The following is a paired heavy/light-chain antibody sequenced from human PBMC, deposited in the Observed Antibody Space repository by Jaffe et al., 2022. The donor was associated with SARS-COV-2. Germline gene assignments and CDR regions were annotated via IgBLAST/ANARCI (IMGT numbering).Heavy chain of an antibody. J-gene: IGHJ4*02. V-gene: IGHV5-51*01. CDR2: IYPSDSDT. CDR1: GYRFTIYW. Sequence: EVQLVQSGAEVKKPGESLKISCQGSGYRFTIYWIHWVRQMPGKGLEWMGTIYPSDSDTRYSPSFQGQVTISADKSINTAYLQWSSLKASDTAMYYCVRQTSGWSFDYWGQGTLVTVSS. CDR3: VRQTSGWSFDY. D-gene: IGHD6-19*01.
Light chain of an antibody. J-gene: IGKJ2*03. V-gene: IGKV1-17*02. Sequence: DIQMTQSPSSLTASVGDRVTITCQASQDIGTDLGWYQQRPGKAPKRLIYVATSLPSGVPPRFSGSASGTEYTLTISDLQPEDFATYYCLQYKNYPYSFGEGTKLQIK. CDR1: QDIGTD. CDR3: LQYKNYPYS. CDR2: VAT.